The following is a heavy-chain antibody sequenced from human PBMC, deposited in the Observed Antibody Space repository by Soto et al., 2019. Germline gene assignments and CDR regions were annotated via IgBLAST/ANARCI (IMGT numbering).Heavy chain of an antibody. V-gene: IGHV3-30-3*01. D-gene: IGHD3-3*01. Sequence: QVQLVESGGGVVQPGRSLRLLCGAWVFTFSIYSMHCVRGAPGEGLEWGADISYDGSKKYYADSVKGRFTISRDNSKNTLYLQMNSLRAEDTAVYYCARDRLFGVVIAYYYYYGMDVWGQGTTVTVSS. CDR2: ISYDGSKK. J-gene: IGHJ6*02. CDR1: VFTFSIYS. CDR3: ARDRLFGVVIAYYYYYGMDV.